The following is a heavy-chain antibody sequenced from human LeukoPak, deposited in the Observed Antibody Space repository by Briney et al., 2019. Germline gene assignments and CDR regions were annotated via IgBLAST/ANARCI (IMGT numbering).Heavy chain of an antibody. J-gene: IGHJ4*02. Sequence: GGSLRLSCAASGFTFSSYGMHWVRQAPGKGLEWVAVISYDGSNKYYADSVKGRFTISRDNSKNTLYPQMNSLRAEDTAVYYCNTYHFDYWGQGTLVTVSS. D-gene: IGHD2-2*01. CDR3: NTYHFDY. CDR2: ISYDGSNK. V-gene: IGHV3-30*03. CDR1: GFTFSSYG.